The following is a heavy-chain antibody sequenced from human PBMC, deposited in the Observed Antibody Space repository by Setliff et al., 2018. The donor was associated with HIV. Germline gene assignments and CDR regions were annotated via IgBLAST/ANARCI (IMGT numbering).Heavy chain of an antibody. D-gene: IGHD3-10*01. V-gene: IGHV1-69*13. J-gene: IGHJ6*03. CDR3: ARGTDGDYYYYMDV. CDR2: NIPMFGSA. Sequence: GASVKVSCKASGGRFSSYAMSWVRQAPGQGLEWMGGNIPMFGSANYAQKFQGRVTITADGSTRTVYMVLSSLRSEDTAVYYCARGTDGDYYYYMDVWGKGTTVTVSS. CDR1: GGRFSSYA.